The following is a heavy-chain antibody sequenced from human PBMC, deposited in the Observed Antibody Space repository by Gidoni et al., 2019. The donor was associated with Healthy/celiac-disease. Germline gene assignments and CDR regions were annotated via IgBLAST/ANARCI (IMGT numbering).Heavy chain of an antibody. Sequence: QVQLVESGGGVVQPGRSLRLSCAASGFTFSSYAMHWVRQAPGKGLEWVAVISYDGSNKYYADSVKGRFTISRDNSTNTLSLQMNSLRAEDTAVYYCARDSRKSPLYMDVWGKGTTVTVSS. CDR1: GFTFSSYA. CDR3: ARDSRKSPLYMDV. V-gene: IGHV3-30-3*01. J-gene: IGHJ6*03. CDR2: ISYDGSNK.